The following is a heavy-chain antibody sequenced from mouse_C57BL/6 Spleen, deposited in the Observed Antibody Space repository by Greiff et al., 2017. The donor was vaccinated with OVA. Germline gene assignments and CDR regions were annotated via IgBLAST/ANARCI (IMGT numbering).Heavy chain of an antibody. CDR3: ARAISVTTVVHWYFDV. D-gene: IGHD1-1*01. CDR2: IDPSDSYP. V-gene: IGHV1-69*01. CDR1: GYTFTSYW. Sequence: QVQLQQPGAELVMPGASVKLSCKASGYTFTSYWMHWVKQRPGQGLEWIGEIDPSDSYPNYNQKFKGKSTLTVDKSSSTAYMQLSSLTSEDAAVYYCARAISVTTVVHWYFDVWGTGTTVTVSS. J-gene: IGHJ1*03.